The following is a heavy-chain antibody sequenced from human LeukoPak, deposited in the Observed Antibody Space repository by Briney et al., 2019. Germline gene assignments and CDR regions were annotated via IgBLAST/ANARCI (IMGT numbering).Heavy chain of an antibody. J-gene: IGHJ4*02. D-gene: IGHD7-27*01. V-gene: IGHV3-74*01. CDR1: GFTFSSAW. CDR2: MNYDGSTT. CDR3: ARAGDYYFED. Sequence: GGSLRLSCAASGFTFSSAWMHWVRQVPGEGPVWVSRMNYDGSTTNYADSVKGRFTISRDNAKSTLYLQMNGLRVEDTAVYYCARAGDYYFEDWGQGTLVTVSS.